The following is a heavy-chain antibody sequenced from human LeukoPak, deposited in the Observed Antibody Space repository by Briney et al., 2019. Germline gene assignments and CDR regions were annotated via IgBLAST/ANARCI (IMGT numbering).Heavy chain of an antibody. CDR1: GYTXTNYY. CDR2: INPSSGTT. V-gene: IGHV1-46*01. J-gene: IGHJ4*02. D-gene: IGHD4-17*01. CDR3: SRLVGDYGDYVDY. Sequence: ASVKVSCKASGYTXTNYYLHRVRQAPGQGLEWMVLINPSSGTTTYAQRFQGRVTMTRDTSTSTVYMELSSLRSEDTAIYYCSRLVGDYGDYVDYWGQGTLVTVSS.